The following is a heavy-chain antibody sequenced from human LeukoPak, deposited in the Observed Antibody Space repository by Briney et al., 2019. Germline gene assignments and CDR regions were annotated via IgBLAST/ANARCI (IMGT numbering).Heavy chain of an antibody. J-gene: IGHJ6*03. Sequence: ASVKVSCKASGYTFTGYYMHWVRQAPGRGLEWMGWINPNSGGTNYAQKFQGRVTMTRDTSISTAYMELSRLRSDDTAVYYCARGPDCSSTSYYYYYMDVWGKGTTVTVSS. CDR2: INPNSGGT. CDR3: ARGPDCSSTSYYYYYMDV. V-gene: IGHV1-2*02. D-gene: IGHD2-2*01. CDR1: GYTFTGYY.